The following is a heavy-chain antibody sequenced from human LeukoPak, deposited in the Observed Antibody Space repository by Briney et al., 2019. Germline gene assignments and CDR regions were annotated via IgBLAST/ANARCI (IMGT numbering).Heavy chain of an antibody. CDR3: ASYSYGYVGYYYYYYMDV. D-gene: IGHD5-18*01. CDR2: IIPIFGTA. CDR1: GGTFSSYA. J-gene: IGHJ6*03. Sequence: SVKVSCKASGGTFSSYAISWVRQAPGQGLEWMGGIIPIFGTANYAQKFQGRVTITADESTSTAYMELSSLRSEDTAVYYCASYSYGYVGYYYYYYMDVWGKGTTVTISS. V-gene: IGHV1-69*13.